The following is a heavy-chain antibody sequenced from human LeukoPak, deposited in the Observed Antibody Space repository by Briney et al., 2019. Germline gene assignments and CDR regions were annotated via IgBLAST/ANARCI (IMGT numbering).Heavy chain of an antibody. Sequence: SETLSLTCAVYGGSFSGYYWSWIRQPPGKGLEWIGEINHSGSTNYNPSLKSRVTISVDTSKNQFSLKLSSVTAADTAVYYCARGAYDYVWGSYRYYYFDYWGQGTLVTVFS. V-gene: IGHV4-34*01. CDR1: GGSFSGYY. D-gene: IGHD3-16*02. CDR2: INHSGST. CDR3: ARGAYDYVWGSYRYYYFDY. J-gene: IGHJ4*02.